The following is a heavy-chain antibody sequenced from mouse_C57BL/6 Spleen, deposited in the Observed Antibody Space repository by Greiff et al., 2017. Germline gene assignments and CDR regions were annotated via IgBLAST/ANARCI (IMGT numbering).Heavy chain of an antibody. CDR1: GFTFTDYY. Sequence: DVMLVESGGGLVQPGGSLSLSCAASGFTFTDYYMSWVRQPPGKALEWLGFIRNKANGYTTEYSASVKGRFTISRDNSQSILYLQMNALRAEDSATYYCARYRVAPAMDYWGQGTSVTVSS. D-gene: IGHD1-1*02. J-gene: IGHJ4*01. CDR2: IRNKANGYTT. CDR3: ARYRVAPAMDY. V-gene: IGHV7-3*01.